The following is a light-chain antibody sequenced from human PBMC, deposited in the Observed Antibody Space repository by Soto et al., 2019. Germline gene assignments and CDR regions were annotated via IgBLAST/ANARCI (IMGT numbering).Light chain of an antibody. J-gene: IGKJ1*01. CDR2: KAS. Sequence: DIQMTQSPSTLSASVGDRVTITCRASQYISTWLAWYHQKPGKAPKLLIYKASSLQSGVPSRFSGSGSGTEFTLTISSLQPDDFATYYCQQYNTYPWTFGQGTNVEIE. CDR3: QQYNTYPWT. V-gene: IGKV1-5*03. CDR1: QYISTW.